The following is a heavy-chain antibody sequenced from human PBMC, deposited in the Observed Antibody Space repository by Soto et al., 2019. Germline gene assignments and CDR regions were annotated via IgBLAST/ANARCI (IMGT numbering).Heavy chain of an antibody. Sequence: DVRLVESGGGLVQPGGSLRLSCAASGFPFSSHWLQWVRQVPGRGLVWVSRIDNTGSSAIYADSVRGRFTVSRDNAKDTLYLPMNSLRAEDTAVYYCATLNRYDYWGQGTLVTVSS. V-gene: IGHV3-74*01. D-gene: IGHD1-26*01. CDR2: IDNTGSSA. J-gene: IGHJ4*02. CDR1: GFPFSSHW. CDR3: ATLNRYDY.